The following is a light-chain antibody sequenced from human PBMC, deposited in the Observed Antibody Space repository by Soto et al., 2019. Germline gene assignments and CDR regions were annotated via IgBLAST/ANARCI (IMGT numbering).Light chain of an antibody. CDR1: QSISSW. Sequence: DIQMTQSPSTLSASVGDRVTITCRASQSISSWLAWYQQKPGKAPKLLIYRASSLESGVPSRFSGSGSGAEFTLTISSLQPDDFATYYCQHYNSCSLTFGPGTEVEIK. V-gene: IGKV1-5*03. CDR2: RAS. CDR3: QHYNSCSLT. J-gene: IGKJ3*01.